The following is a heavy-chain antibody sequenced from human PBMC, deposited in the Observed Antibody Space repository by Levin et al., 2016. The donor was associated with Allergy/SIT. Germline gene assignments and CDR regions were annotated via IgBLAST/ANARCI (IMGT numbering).Heavy chain of an antibody. CDR3: ARVNCSGGSCYRDWFDP. Sequence: WVRQAPGQGLEWMGIINPSGGSTSYAQKFQGRVTMTRDTSTSTVYMELSSLRSEDTAVYYCARVNCSGGSCYRDWFDPWGQGTLVTSPQ. V-gene: IGHV1-46*03. CDR2: INPSGGST. J-gene: IGHJ5*02. D-gene: IGHD2-15*01.